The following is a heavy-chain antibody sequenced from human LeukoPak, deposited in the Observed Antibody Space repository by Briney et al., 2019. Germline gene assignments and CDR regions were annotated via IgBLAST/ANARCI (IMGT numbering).Heavy chain of an antibody. CDR3: AKDLWFGELAGSFDY. Sequence: GGSLRLSCAASGFTFSSYAMSWVRQAPGKGLEWVSAISGSGGSTYYADSVKGRFTISRDNSKNTLYLQMNSLRAEDTAVYYCAKDLWFGELAGSFDYWGQGTLVIVSS. CDR1: GFTFSSYA. D-gene: IGHD3-10*01. J-gene: IGHJ4*02. CDR2: ISGSGGST. V-gene: IGHV3-23*01.